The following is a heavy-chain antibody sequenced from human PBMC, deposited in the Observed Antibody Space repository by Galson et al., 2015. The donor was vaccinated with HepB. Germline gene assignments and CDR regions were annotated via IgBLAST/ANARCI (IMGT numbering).Heavy chain of an antibody. CDR3: AKVYNWNYRWAQDY. Sequence: SLRLSCAASGFTFSSYGMHWVRQAPGKGLEWVAVISYDGSNKYYADSVKGRFTISRDNSKNTLYLQVNSLRAEDTAVYYCAKVYNWNYRWAQDYWGQGTLVTVSS. CDR2: ISYDGSNK. D-gene: IGHD1-7*01. CDR1: GFTFSSYG. J-gene: IGHJ4*02. V-gene: IGHV3-30*18.